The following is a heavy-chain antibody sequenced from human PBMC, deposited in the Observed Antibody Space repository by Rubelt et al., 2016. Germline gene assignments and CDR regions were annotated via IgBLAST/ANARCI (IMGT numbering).Heavy chain of an antibody. V-gene: IGHV4-59*01. CDR3: ATVNDRGYYYGMDV. CDR1: GGSISSYY. J-gene: IGHJ6*02. Sequence: QVQLQESGPGLVKPSETLSLTCTVSGGSISSYYWSWIRQPPGTGLEWIGYIYYSGSTNYNPSLKSRVTISVDTSKNQFSLKLSSVTAADTAVYYCATVNDRGYYYGMDVWGQGTTVTVSS. CDR2: IYYSGST.